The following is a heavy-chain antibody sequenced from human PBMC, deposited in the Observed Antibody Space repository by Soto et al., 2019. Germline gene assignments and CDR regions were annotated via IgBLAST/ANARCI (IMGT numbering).Heavy chain of an antibody. D-gene: IGHD2-2*01. CDR3: ERDRVCSSTSCYRYYYYGMDV. Sequence: ASVKVSCKASGYTFTGYYMHWVRQAPGQGLEWMGWINPNSGGTNYAQKFQGRVTMTRDTSISTAYMELSRLRSDDTAVYYCERDRVCSSTSCYRYYYYGMDVWGHGTTVTVSS. CDR1: GYTFTGYY. V-gene: IGHV1-2*02. J-gene: IGHJ6*02. CDR2: INPNSGGT.